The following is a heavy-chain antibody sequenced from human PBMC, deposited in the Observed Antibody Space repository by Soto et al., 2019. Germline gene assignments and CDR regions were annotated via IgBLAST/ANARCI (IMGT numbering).Heavy chain of an antibody. CDR2: INPNSGGT. Sequence: ASVKVSCKASGYTFTGYYMHWVRQAPGQGLEWMGWINPNSGGTNYAQKFQGWVTMTRDTSISTAYMELSRLRSDDTAVYYCARGEYSSSWYVTVSFDYWGQGTLVTAPQ. V-gene: IGHV1-2*04. D-gene: IGHD6-13*01. CDR1: GYTFTGYY. CDR3: ARGEYSSSWYVTVSFDY. J-gene: IGHJ4*02.